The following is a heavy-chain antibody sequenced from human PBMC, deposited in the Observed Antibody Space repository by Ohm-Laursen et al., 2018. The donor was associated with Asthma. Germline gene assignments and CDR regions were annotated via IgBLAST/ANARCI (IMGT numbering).Heavy chain of an antibody. CDR3: ATLSWYASQY. Sequence: SLRLSCAASGFTFSGSWMIWVRQAPGKGLQWLAFIKPDGSQTYYADSLEGRFSISRDNSKNSLYLQMSSLRGEDTALYYCATLSWYASQYWGQGILVTVSS. J-gene: IGHJ4*02. CDR2: IKPDGSQT. CDR1: GFTFSGSW. V-gene: IGHV3-7*01. D-gene: IGHD2-2*01.